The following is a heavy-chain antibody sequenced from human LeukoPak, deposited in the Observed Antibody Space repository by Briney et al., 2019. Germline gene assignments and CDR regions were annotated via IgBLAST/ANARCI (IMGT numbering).Heavy chain of an antibody. D-gene: IGHD4-17*01. J-gene: IGHJ5*02. CDR3: ARESHYGDYSWFDP. CDR2: IYYSGST. V-gene: IGHV4-59*01. CDR1: GGSISSYY. Sequence: SETLSLTCTVSGGSISSYYWSWIRQPPGKGLEWIGYIYYSGSTNYNPSLKSRVTISVDTSKNQFSLKLSSVTAADTAVYYCARESHYGDYSWFDPWGQGTVVTVSS.